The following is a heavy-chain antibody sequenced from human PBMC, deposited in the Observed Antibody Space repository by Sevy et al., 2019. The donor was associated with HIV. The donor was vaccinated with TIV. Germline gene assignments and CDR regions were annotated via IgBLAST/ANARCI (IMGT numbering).Heavy chain of an antibody. CDR2: INQDGSTI. CDR1: GFSFSDYW. Sequence: GESLKISCAASGFSFSDYWMHWVRRASGKGLEWVANINQDGSTINYVGSVKGRFTISRDNAKNSTSLQMNSRRVEDTAVYYCARAIFQVGAFWGQGSQVTVSS. V-gene: IGHV3-7*01. CDR3: ARAIFQVGAF. D-gene: IGHD3-3*01. J-gene: IGHJ4*02.